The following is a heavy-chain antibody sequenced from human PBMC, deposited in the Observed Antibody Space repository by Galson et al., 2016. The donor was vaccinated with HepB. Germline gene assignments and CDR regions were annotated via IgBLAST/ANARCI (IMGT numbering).Heavy chain of an antibody. Sequence: SLRLSCAASGFTFDNYAMHWVRQAPGKGLEWVSGISWNSGAAGYADSVKGRFSISRDNAQNSLYLQMNSLRPEDSALYYCAKVPFSEYCSGGTCYPESYHFDSWGQGTLVTVAS. J-gene: IGHJ4*02. CDR2: ISWNSGAA. CDR1: GFTFDNYA. CDR3: AKVPFSEYCSGGTCYPESYHFDS. D-gene: IGHD2-15*01. V-gene: IGHV3-9*01.